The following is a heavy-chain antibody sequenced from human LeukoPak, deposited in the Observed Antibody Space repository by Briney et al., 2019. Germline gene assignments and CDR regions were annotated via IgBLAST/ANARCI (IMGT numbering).Heavy chain of an antibody. CDR2: ISWDGGST. Sequence: GGSLRLSCVASGFTFDDYAMHWVRQAPGKGLEWASLISWDGGSTYYADSVKGRFTISRDNSKNSLYLQMNSLRAEDTALYYCAKDIRGSTSWYGLDYWGQGTLVTVSS. V-gene: IGHV3-43D*03. CDR1: GFTFDDYA. J-gene: IGHJ4*02. CDR3: AKDIRGSTSWYGLDY. D-gene: IGHD6-13*01.